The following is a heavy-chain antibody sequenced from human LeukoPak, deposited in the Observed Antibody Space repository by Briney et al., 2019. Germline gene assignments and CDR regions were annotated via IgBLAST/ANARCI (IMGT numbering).Heavy chain of an antibody. Sequence: PGGSLRLSCAASGFTFSSYWMHWVRQAPGKGLVWVSRINSDGSSTSYADSVKGRFTISRDNAKNTLYLQMNSLGAEDTAVYYCAGDGGATKGNNFDYWGQGTLVTVSS. CDR3: AGDGGATKGNNFDY. J-gene: IGHJ4*02. V-gene: IGHV3-74*01. CDR2: INSDGSST. CDR1: GFTFSSYW. D-gene: IGHD1-26*01.